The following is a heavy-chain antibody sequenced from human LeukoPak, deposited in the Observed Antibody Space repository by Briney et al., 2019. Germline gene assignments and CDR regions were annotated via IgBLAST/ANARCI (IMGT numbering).Heavy chain of an antibody. CDR1: GFTFSSYG. CDR2: IWYGGSNK. V-gene: IGHV3-30*18. J-gene: IGHJ4*02. CDR3: AKSGRIVDSNYDYFDY. D-gene: IGHD4-11*01. Sequence: GRSLRLSCAASGFTFSSYGMHWVRQAPGKGLEWVAVIWYGGSNKYYADSVKGRFTISRDNSKNTLYLQMNSLRAEDTAVYYCAKSGRIVDSNYDYFDYWGQGTLVTVSS.